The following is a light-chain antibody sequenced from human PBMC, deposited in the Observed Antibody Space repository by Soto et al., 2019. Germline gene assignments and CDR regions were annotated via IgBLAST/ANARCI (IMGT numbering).Light chain of an antibody. CDR3: QHYNNWPPWT. J-gene: IGKJ1*01. Sequence: EVLMTQSPATLSVSPGERATLSCGASQSVSTNFAWYQQKPVQAPRLLVYGASTRATGVPARFSGSGSGTEFTLTINSLQSDDFAVYYCQHYNNWPPWTFGQGTKVEIK. V-gene: IGKV3-15*01. CDR1: QSVSTN. CDR2: GAS.